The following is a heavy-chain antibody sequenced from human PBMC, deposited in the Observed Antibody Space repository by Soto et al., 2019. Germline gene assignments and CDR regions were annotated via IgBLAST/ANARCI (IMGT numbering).Heavy chain of an antibody. D-gene: IGHD6-19*01. J-gene: IGHJ4*02. CDR3: GKGGPPWLGTSGFNH. CDR2: VSHDGRNT. V-gene: IGHV3-30*18. Sequence: VQLVESGGGVVQPGRSLRLSCAASGFTFSDYAMHWVRQAPGKGLEWVAVVSHDGRNTHYADSVKGRFTISRDSSKNPVSLEMTSLRAEETAVYFCGKGGPPWLGTSGFNHRGQGALVTVSS. CDR1: GFTFSDYA.